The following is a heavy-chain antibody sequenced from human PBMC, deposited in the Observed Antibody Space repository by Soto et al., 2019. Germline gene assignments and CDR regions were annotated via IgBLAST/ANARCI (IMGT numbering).Heavy chain of an antibody. V-gene: IGHV1-18*01. CDR2: ISGYSDNT. CDR3: ARGNAGTVGPSDY. Sequence: QVQLVQSGAEVKKPGASVKVSCKGSGYTFTDYGITWVRQAPGQGLEWMGWISGYSDNTNYAQKFQGRVTMTTDTSTSTAYMELRSLRSADTAVYFCARGNAGTVGPSDYWGQGTLVTVSS. D-gene: IGHD1-26*01. J-gene: IGHJ4*02. CDR1: GYTFTDYG.